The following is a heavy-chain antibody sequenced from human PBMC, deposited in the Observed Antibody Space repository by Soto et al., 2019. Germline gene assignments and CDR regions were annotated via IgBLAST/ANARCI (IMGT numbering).Heavy chain of an antibody. V-gene: IGHV4-59*01. CDR3: ARAIRVGATNYYYYYGMDV. CDR1: GGSITSYY. Sequence: QVQLQESGPGLVKPSEPLSLTCTVSGGSITSYYWSWIRQPPGKGLEWLGSFFYSGSTNYNPSLKSRVTISVDTSNNQFSLKLSSVTAADTAVYYCARAIRVGATNYYYYYGMDVWGQGTTVTVSS. D-gene: IGHD1-26*01. CDR2: FFYSGST. J-gene: IGHJ6*02.